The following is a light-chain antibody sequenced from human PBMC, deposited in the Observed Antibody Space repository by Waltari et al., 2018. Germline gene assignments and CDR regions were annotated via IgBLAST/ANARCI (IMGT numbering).Light chain of an antibody. CDR1: QSVSSNY. V-gene: IGKV3-20*01. Sequence: EIVLTQSPGTLSLSPGARATLSCRASQSVSSNYLGWYQQKPGQAPRLLLYGASSSATGIPDRFSGSGSGPDFTLTISRLEPEDSAVYYCQRYGRSPPLTFGGGTKVEIK. CDR2: GAS. CDR3: QRYGRSPPLT. J-gene: IGKJ4*01.